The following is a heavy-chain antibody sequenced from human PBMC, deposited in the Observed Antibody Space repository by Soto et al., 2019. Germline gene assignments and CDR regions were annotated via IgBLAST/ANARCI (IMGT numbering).Heavy chain of an antibody. J-gene: IGHJ6*02. CDR1: GFTFSSYG. D-gene: IGHD3-3*01. CDR3: AKGGWGFWSGYSSQQIHFYYYSMDV. CDR2: ISFDGSNK. Sequence: LRLSCAASGFTFSSYGMHWVRQAPVKGLERVAVISFDGSNKYYADPVKGRFTISRDNSKNTLYLQMNSLRAEDTAVYYCAKGGWGFWSGYSSQQIHFYYYSMDVWGQGTTVTVS. V-gene: IGHV3-30*18.